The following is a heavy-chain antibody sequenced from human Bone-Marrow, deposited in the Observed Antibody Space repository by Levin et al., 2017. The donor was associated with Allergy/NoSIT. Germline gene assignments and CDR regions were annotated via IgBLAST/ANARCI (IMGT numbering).Heavy chain of an antibody. Sequence: SETLSLTCAVYGGSFSDHYWSWIRQPPGMGLEWIGEINHGGSTNYNPSLKSRVSISVDTSKNQFSLKLSFVTAADTAVYYCARAPVRGVTGMDVWGQGTTVTVSS. CDR1: GGSFSDHY. V-gene: IGHV4-34*01. J-gene: IGHJ6*02. CDR3: ARAPVRGVTGMDV. D-gene: IGHD3-10*01. CDR2: INHGGST.